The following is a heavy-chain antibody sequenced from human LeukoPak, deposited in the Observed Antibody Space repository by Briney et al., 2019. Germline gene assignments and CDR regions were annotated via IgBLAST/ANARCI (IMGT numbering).Heavy chain of an antibody. V-gene: IGHV3-30*04. CDR1: GFTFSSYA. CDR2: ISYDGSNK. CDR3: AREGDDSIAAAGIIDY. Sequence: GGSLRLSCAASGFTFSSYAMHWVRQAPGKGLEWVAVISYDGSNKYYTDSVKGRFTISRDNSKNTLYLQMNSLRAEDTAVYYCAREGDDSIAAAGIIDYWGQGTLVTVSS. D-gene: IGHD6-13*01. J-gene: IGHJ4*02.